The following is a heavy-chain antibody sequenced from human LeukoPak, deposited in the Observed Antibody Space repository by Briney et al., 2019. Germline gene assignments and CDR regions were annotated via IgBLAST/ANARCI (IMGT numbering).Heavy chain of an antibody. CDR1: GGSISSGGYY. CDR3: ARSSSSWYREQFDY. J-gene: IGHJ4*02. Sequence: PSQTLSLTCTVSGGSISSGGYYWSRIRQPPGKGLEWIGYIYHSGSTYYNPSLKSRVTISVDRSKNQFSLKVSSVTAADTAVYYCARSSSSWYREQFDYWGQGTLVTVSS. V-gene: IGHV4-30-2*01. D-gene: IGHD6-13*01. CDR2: IYHSGST.